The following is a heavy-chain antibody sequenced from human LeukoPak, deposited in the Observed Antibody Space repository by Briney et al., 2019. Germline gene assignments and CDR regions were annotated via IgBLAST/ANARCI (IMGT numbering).Heavy chain of an antibody. D-gene: IGHD3-22*01. V-gene: IGHV4-34*01. J-gene: IGHJ4*02. CDR2: INHSGST. CDR1: GGSFSGYY. CDR3: ARGTHYYDEGIDY. Sequence: PSETLSLTCAVYGGSFSGYYWSWIRQPPGKGLEWIGEINHSGSTNYNPSLKSRVTISVDTSKNQFSLKLSSVTAADTAVHYCARGTHYYDEGIDYWGQGTLVTVSS.